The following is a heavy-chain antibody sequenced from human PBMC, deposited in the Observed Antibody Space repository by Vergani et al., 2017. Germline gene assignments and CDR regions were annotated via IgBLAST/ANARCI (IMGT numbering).Heavy chain of an antibody. V-gene: IGHV3-23*01. CDR1: GFTFNHYA. CDR2: ISGSGGSK. Sequence: EVQLLESGGDLVQPGGSLRLSCAASGFTFNHYAMNWVRQAPGKGLEWVSGISGSGGSKYYAGSVKGRFTISRDSAKNTLYLQMNSLRAGDTAVYYGEKANPRNSGYDNLYYYHAMDVWGDGTTVTVAS. J-gene: IGHJ6*04. CDR3: EKANPRNSGYDNLYYYHAMDV. D-gene: IGHD5-12*01.